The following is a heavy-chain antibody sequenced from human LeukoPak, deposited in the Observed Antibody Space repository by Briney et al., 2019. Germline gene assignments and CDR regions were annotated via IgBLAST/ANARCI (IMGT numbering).Heavy chain of an antibody. V-gene: IGHV4-59*08. CDR3: ARHGPGGRAFDI. J-gene: IGHJ3*02. Sequence: PSETLSLTCTVSGGSISSYSWSWIRQPPGKGLEWIGYMSYSGSTNYNPSLESRVTISVDTSKNQFSLKLTSVTAADTAVFYCARHGPGGRAFDIWGQGTMVTVSS. D-gene: IGHD1-26*01. CDR1: GGSISSYS. CDR2: MSYSGST.